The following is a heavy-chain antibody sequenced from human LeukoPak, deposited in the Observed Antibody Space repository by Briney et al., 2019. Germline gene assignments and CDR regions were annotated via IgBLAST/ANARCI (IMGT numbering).Heavy chain of an antibody. CDR2: FDPEDGET. Sequence: GASVKVSCKVSGYTLTELSMHWVRQAPGKGLEWMGGFDPEDGETIYAQKFQGRVTMTEDTSTDTAYMELSSLRSEDTAVYYCATEGTRYYDILTGYYSGMDAWGQGTTVTVSS. J-gene: IGHJ6*02. CDR3: ATEGTRYYDILTGYYSGMDA. D-gene: IGHD3-9*01. V-gene: IGHV1-24*01. CDR1: GYTLTELS.